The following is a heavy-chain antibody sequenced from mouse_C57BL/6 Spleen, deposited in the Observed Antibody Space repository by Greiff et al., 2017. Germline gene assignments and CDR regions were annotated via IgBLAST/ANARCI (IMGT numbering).Heavy chain of an antibody. V-gene: IGHV10-1*01. CDR3: VSGGNYFDY. D-gene: IGHD2-14*01. CDR1: GFSFNTYA. Sequence: DVKLVESGGGLVQPKGSLKLSCAASGFSFNTYAMNWVRQAPGKGLEWVARIRSKSNNYATYYADSVKDRFTISRDDSESMLYLQMNNLKTEDTAMYYCVSGGNYFDYWGQGTTLTVSS. CDR2: IRSKSNNYAT. J-gene: IGHJ2*01.